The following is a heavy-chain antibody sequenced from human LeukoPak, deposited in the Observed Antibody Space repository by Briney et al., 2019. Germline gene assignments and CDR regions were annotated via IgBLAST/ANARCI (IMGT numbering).Heavy chain of an antibody. V-gene: IGHV4-4*02. CDR1: GGSITNTNY. CDR3: AREGGPYRPLDY. J-gene: IGHJ4*02. Sequence: SETLSLTCGVSGGSITNTNYWTWVRQPPGKGLEWIGEVNLQGSTNYNPSLMGRVAISVDTSENHISLQLTSVTAADTAVYYCAREGGPYRPLDYSGQGTLVTVAS. CDR2: VNLQGST.